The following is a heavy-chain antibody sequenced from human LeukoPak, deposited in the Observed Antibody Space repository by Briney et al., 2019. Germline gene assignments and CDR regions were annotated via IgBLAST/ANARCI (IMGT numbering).Heavy chain of an antibody. CDR2: IDWDDDK. CDR1: GFSLSSSGMC. CDR3: ARMRYTRAGDFDFEY. D-gene: IGHD1-14*01. V-gene: IGHV2-70*11. Sequence: ESGPALVKPTQTLTLTCTFSGFSLSSSGMCVSWIRQPPGKALEWLARIDWDDDKYYSTSLKTRLTIPKDTSKNQVVLTMTNMDPVDTATYYSARMRYTRAGDFDFEYWGQGTLVTVSS. J-gene: IGHJ4*02.